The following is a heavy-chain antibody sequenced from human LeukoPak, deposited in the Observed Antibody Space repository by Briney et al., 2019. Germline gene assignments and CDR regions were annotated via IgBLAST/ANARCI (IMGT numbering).Heavy chain of an antibody. V-gene: IGHV4-59*01. CDR1: GGSLSSYY. D-gene: IGHD3-22*01. Sequence: SETLSLTCTVSGGSLSSYYWSWIRQPPGKGLEWIGYIYYSGSTNYNPSLKSRVTISVDTSKNQFSLKLSSVTAADTAVYYCARGGPTMIVVAHDAFDIWGQGTMVTVSS. CDR3: ARGGPTMIVVAHDAFDI. CDR2: IYYSGST. J-gene: IGHJ3*02.